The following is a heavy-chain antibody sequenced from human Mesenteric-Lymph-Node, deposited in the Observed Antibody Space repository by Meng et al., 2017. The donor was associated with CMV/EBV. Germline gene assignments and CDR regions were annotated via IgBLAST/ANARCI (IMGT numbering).Heavy chain of an antibody. D-gene: IGHD3-22*01. V-gene: IGHV4-59*08. CDR2: IYHSGST. Sequence: SETLSLTCTVSGGSISSYYWSWIRQPAGKGLEWIGTIYHSGSTYYNLSLKSRVTISVDTSKNQFSLKLSSVTAADTAVYYCARCYDTSAYKRYYYYGMDVWGQGTTVTVSS. CDR3: ARCYDTSAYKRYYYYGMDV. CDR1: GGSISSYY. J-gene: IGHJ6*02.